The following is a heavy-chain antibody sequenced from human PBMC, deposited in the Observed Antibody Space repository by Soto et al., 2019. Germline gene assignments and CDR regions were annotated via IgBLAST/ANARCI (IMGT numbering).Heavy chain of an antibody. D-gene: IGHD6-19*01. Sequence: PGGSLRLSCAASGFTFSSYSMNWVRQAPGKGLEWVSSISSSSSYIYYADSVKGRFTISRDNAKNSLYLLMNSLRAEDTAVYYCARDAGGRLPFAVAGKGYFDYWGQGTLVTSPQ. CDR1: GFTFSSYS. CDR3: ARDAGGRLPFAVAGKGYFDY. J-gene: IGHJ4*02. V-gene: IGHV3-21*01. CDR2: ISSSSSYI.